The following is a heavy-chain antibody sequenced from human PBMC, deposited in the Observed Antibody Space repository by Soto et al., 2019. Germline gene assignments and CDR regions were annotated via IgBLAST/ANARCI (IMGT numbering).Heavy chain of an antibody. V-gene: IGHV1-2*04. D-gene: IGHD2-15*01. CDR3: AREGAATANYGMDV. CDR2: VNPNSGGT. Sequence: QVQLVQSGAEVKKPGASVKVSCKAFGYTFTDYYIHWVRQAPGQGLEWMGWVNPNSGGTNYAQKFQGWVTMTRDTSISTVYMELSSLKSDDMAVYYCAREGAATANYGMDVWGQGTTVTVSS. CDR1: GYTFTDYY. J-gene: IGHJ6*02.